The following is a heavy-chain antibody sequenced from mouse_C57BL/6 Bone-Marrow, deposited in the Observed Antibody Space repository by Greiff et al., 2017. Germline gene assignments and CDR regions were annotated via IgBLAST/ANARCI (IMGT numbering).Heavy chain of an antibody. CDR2: IDPETGGT. Sequence: QVQLQQSGAELVRPGASVTLSCKASGYTFTDYEMHWVKQTPVHGLEWIGAIDPETGGTAYNQKFKGKAILTADKSSSTAYMDLRSLTSEASAVYYCTRRDYDFDSWGPGTTLTVSS. J-gene: IGHJ2*01. V-gene: IGHV1-15*01. CDR3: TRRDYDFDS. CDR1: GYTFTDYE. D-gene: IGHD2-4*01.